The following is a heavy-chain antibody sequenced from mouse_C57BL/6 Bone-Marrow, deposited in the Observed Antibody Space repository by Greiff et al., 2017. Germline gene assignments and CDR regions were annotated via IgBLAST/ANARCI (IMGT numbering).Heavy chain of an antibody. J-gene: IGHJ2*01. D-gene: IGHD2-3*01. CDR3: TRLYDSNGGY. V-gene: IGHV14-4*01. CDR1: GFTFTDYF. CDR2: IDPESGDT. Sequence: VQLKQSGAELVRPGASVKLSCTASGFTFTDYFMDWVKQRPGQGLEWIGLIDPESGDTEYDSKFQGKATLTADTSSSTAYLQLSSLTSEDTAVYYCTRLYDSNGGYWGQGTTVTVSS.